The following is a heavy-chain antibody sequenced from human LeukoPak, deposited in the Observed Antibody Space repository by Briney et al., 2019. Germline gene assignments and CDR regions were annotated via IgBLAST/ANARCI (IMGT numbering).Heavy chain of an antibody. CDR1: GGSISSYY. Sequence: SETLSLTCTVSGGSISSYYWSWIRQPPGKGLEWIGYIYYSGSTNYNPSLKSRVTISVDTSKNQFSLKLSSVAAADTAVYYCVRAYGSGSYLPSGMDVWGQGTTVTVSS. CDR2: IYYSGST. J-gene: IGHJ6*02. D-gene: IGHD3-10*01. CDR3: VRAYGSGSYLPSGMDV. V-gene: IGHV4-59*01.